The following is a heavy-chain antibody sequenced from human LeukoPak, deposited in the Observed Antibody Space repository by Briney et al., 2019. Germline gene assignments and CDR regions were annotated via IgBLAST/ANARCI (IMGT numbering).Heavy chain of an antibody. J-gene: IGHJ6*03. D-gene: IGHD5-24*01. CDR1: GGSISSSSYY. CDR2: IYYSGST. V-gene: IGHV4-39*01. Sequence: SETLSLTCTVSGGSISSSSYYWGWIRQPPGKGLEWMGSIYYSGSTYYNPPLKSRVTISVDTSKNQFSLKLSSLTAADTAVYYCARPSRDGYAPYYYMDVWGKGTTVTVSS. CDR3: ARPSRDGYAPYYYMDV.